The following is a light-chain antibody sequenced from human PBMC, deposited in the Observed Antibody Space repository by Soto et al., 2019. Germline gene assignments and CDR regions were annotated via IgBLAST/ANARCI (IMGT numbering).Light chain of an antibody. CDR1: QSVDSNY. Sequence: EIVLTQSPATLSLSPGERATLSCRASQSVDSNYLAWYQKKPGQAPRLLIYGASSRATGIPDRFSGSGSGTDFTLTISRLEPEDFAVYYCQQYGSSRNTFGGGTKVEIK. J-gene: IGKJ4*01. CDR2: GAS. V-gene: IGKV3-20*01. CDR3: QQYGSSRNT.